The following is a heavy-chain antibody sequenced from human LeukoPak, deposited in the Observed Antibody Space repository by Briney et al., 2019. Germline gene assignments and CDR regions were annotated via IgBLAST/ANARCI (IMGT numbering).Heavy chain of an antibody. V-gene: IGHV3-23*01. J-gene: IGHJ4*02. CDR3: AKDDGVPLLRFLEWLSYFDY. CDR1: GFTFSSYA. D-gene: IGHD3-3*01. CDR2: ISGSGGST. Sequence: GGSLRLSCAASGFTFSSYAMSWVRQAPGKGLEWVSAISGSGGSTYYADSVKGRFTISRDNSKNTLYLQMNSLRAEDTAVYYCAKDDGVPLLRFLEWLSYFDYWGQGTLVTVSS.